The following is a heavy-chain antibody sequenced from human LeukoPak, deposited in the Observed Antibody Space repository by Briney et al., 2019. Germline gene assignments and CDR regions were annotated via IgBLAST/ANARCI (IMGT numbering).Heavy chain of an antibody. CDR1: GYSFSNYW. Sequence: GESLKISCKGSGYSFSNYWIGWVRQMPGKGLEWMGIIYPGDSDTTYSPSFQGQVTISADKSFSTAYLQWNSLKASDSAMYYCARRTGHHDYYAMDVWGQGTTVTVSS. J-gene: IGHJ6*02. CDR2: IYPGDSDT. D-gene: IGHD2-8*02. CDR3: ARRTGHHDYYAMDV. V-gene: IGHV5-51*01.